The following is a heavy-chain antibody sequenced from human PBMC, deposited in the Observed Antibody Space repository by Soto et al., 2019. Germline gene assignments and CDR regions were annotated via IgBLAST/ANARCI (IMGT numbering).Heavy chain of an antibody. V-gene: IGHV1-46*01. Sequence: ASVKVSCKASGYTFTSYYMHWVRQAPGQGLEWMGIINPSGGSTSYARKFQGRVTMTRDTSTSTVYMELSSLRSEDTAVYYCARDLGYCSSTSCSYRGWFDPWGQGTLVTVSS. CDR1: GYTFTSYY. CDR2: INPSGGST. J-gene: IGHJ5*02. D-gene: IGHD2-2*01. CDR3: ARDLGYCSSTSCSYRGWFDP.